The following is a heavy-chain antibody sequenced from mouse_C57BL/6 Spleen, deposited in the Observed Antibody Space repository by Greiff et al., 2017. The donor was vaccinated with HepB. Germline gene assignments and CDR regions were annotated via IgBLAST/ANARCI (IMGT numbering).Heavy chain of an antibody. V-gene: IGHV14-4*01. D-gene: IGHD1-1*01. CDR1: GFNIKDDY. Sequence: EVQLQQSGAELVRPGASVKLSCTASGFNIKDDYMHWVKQRPEQGLEWIGWIDPENGDTEYASKFQGKATITADTSSNTAYLQLSSLTSEDTAVYYCTTSLITTVVATWRNYFDYWGQGTTLTVSS. CDR2: IDPENGDT. CDR3: TTSLITTVVATWRNYFDY. J-gene: IGHJ2*01.